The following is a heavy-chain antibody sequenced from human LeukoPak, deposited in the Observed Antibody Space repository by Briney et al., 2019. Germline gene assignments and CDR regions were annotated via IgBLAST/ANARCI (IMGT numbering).Heavy chain of an antibody. CDR2: IKQDGSES. D-gene: IGHD6-19*01. Sequence: GGSLRLSCAASGFTFSSYWMTWVRQAPGKGLEWVATIKQDGSESYYVDSVKGRFTTSRDNAKNSLYLQMNSLRAEDTAVYYCARSPGWLVHYWGQGTLVTVSS. J-gene: IGHJ4*02. V-gene: IGHV3-7*01. CDR1: GFTFSSYW. CDR3: ARSPGWLVHY.